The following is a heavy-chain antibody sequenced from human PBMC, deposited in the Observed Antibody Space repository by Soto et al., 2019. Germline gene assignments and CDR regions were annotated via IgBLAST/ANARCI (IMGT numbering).Heavy chain of an antibody. Sequence: GGSLRLSCAASGFTFDDYAMHWVRQAPGKGLEWVSLMDSGGSTYYADSVKGRFTISRDNSKNTLYLQMNSLRAEDTAVYHCAREWYSSSGPHFDCWGQGTLVTVSS. V-gene: IGHV3-53*01. CDR3: AREWYSSSGPHFDC. J-gene: IGHJ4*02. CDR1: GFTFDDYA. D-gene: IGHD6-6*01. CDR2: MDSGGST.